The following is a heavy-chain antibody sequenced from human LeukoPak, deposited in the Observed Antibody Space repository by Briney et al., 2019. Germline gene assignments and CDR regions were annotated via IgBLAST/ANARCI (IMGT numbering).Heavy chain of an antibody. CDR3: ARGFGYYYDSSGYFEYFQH. Sequence: ASVKVSCKASGYTFTSYDINWVRQATGQGLEWMGWMNPNSGNTGYAQKFQGRVTMTRNTSISTAYMELSSLRSEDTAVYYCARGFGYYYDSSGYFEYFQHWGQGTLVTVSS. CDR1: GYTFTSYD. D-gene: IGHD3-22*01. CDR2: MNPNSGNT. J-gene: IGHJ1*01. V-gene: IGHV1-8*01.